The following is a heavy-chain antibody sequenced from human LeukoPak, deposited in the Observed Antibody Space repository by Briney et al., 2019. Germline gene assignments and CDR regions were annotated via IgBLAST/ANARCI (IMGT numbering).Heavy chain of an antibody. V-gene: IGHV3-23*01. CDR1: GFTFNSYA. CDR2: ISGSGGST. J-gene: IGHJ4*02. CDR3: AKDNGYCTSTSCFLEY. D-gene: IGHD2-2*03. Sequence: GGSLRLSRVASGFTFNSYAMSWVRQAPGKGLEWVSAISGSGGSTYYADYVKGRFTISRDNSKSTLYLQMNSLGAEDTALYYCAKDNGYCTSTSCFLEYWGQGTLVTVSS.